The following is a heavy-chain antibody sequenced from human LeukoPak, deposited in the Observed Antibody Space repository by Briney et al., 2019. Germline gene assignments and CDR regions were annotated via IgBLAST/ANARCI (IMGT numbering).Heavy chain of an antibody. D-gene: IGHD3-3*01. CDR2: ISSSSSYI. CDR3: ARSITIFGVVIIPDYYFDY. V-gene: IGHV3-21*01. CDR1: GFTFSSYS. Sequence: GGSLRLSCAASGFTFSSYSMNWVRQAPGKGLECVSSISSSSSYIYYADSVKGRFTISRDNAKNSLYLQMNSLRAEDTAVYYCARSITIFGVVIIPDYYFDYWGQGTLVTVSS. J-gene: IGHJ4*02.